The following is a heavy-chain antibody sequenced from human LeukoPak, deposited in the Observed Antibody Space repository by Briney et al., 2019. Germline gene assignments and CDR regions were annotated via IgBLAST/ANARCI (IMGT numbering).Heavy chain of an antibody. D-gene: IGHD6-19*01. Sequence: PSETLSLTCTVSGGSISSYYGSWIRQPAGKGLEWIGRIYTSGSTNYNPSLKSRVTISVDKSKNQFSLKLSSVTPADTAVYYCARDPSSGWSNYYYYYMDVWGKGTTVTVSS. J-gene: IGHJ6*03. CDR3: ARDPSSGWSNYYYYYMDV. CDR2: IYTSGST. V-gene: IGHV4-4*07. CDR1: GGSISSYY.